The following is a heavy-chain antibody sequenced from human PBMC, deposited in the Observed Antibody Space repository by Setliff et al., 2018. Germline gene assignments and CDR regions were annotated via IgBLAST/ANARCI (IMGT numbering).Heavy chain of an antibody. Sequence: PSETLSLTCVVYGGSITGHYWSWIRQPPGRGLEWIGSVYYSGRTNFYNPSLESRVTISVDTSRTHFSLRLTSVTAADTAVYYCARMTGFAYMDVWGKGTPVTVSS. CDR2: VYYSGRT. J-gene: IGHJ6*03. CDR1: GGSITGHY. CDR3: ARMTGFAYMDV. V-gene: IGHV4-59*08.